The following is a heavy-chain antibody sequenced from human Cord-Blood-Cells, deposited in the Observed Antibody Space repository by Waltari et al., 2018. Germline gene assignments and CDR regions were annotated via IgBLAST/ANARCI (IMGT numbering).Heavy chain of an antibody. D-gene: IGHD3-3*01. CDR2: ISYDGSNK. J-gene: IGHJ4*02. CDR1: GFTFSSYA. Sequence: QVQLVESGGGVVQPGRSLRLSCAASGFTFSSYAMHWVRQAPGKGLGWVAVISYDGSNKYHAYSVKGRFTISRDNSKNTLYLQMNSLRAEDTAVYYCARGWSGYYDYWGQGTLVTVSS. CDR3: ARGWSGYYDY. V-gene: IGHV3-30-3*01.